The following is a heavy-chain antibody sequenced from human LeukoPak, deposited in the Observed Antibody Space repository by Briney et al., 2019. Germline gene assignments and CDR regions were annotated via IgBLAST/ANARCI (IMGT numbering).Heavy chain of an antibody. Sequence: ASVKVSCKASGYTFSSYGISWVRQAPGQGPEWMGWISAYNGNTNYAQKIQDRVTMTTDTSTSTAYMELRSLRSEDTAVYYCASTGAAAGYTNPYYYYYYMDVWGKGTTVTISS. CDR2: ISAYNGNT. J-gene: IGHJ6*03. D-gene: IGHD6-13*01. V-gene: IGHV1-18*01. CDR1: GYTFSSYG. CDR3: ASTGAAAGYTNPYYYYYYMDV.